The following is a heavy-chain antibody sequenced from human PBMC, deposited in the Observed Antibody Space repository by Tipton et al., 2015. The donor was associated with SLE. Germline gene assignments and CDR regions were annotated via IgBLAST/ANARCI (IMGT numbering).Heavy chain of an antibody. CDR1: GGSISSHY. D-gene: IGHD6-19*01. J-gene: IGHJ4*02. CDR2: IYTSGST. V-gene: IGHV4-4*09. Sequence: TLSLTCTVSGGSISSHYWSWIRQPPGKGLEWIGYIYTSGSTNYNPSLKSRVTISVDTSKNQFSLKLSSVTAADTAVYYCARGGKQWLGFDYWGQGTLVTVSS. CDR3: ARGGKQWLGFDY.